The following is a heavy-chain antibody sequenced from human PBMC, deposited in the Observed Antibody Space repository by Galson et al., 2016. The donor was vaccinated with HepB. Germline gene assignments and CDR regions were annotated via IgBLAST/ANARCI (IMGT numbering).Heavy chain of an antibody. J-gene: IGHJ5*01. D-gene: IGHD2-15*01. CDR3: STDGPPTVVVGAALDS. Sequence: SLRLSCATSGLSFSVRGMHWVRQAPGKGLEGVAVIWNDGRTTYYGDSVKGRFIISRDNSRETLYLQMNSLRVDGTAIYYCSTDGPPTVVVGAALDSWGQGTLVTVSS. CDR1: GLSFSVRG. CDR2: IWNDGRTT. V-gene: IGHV3-33*01.